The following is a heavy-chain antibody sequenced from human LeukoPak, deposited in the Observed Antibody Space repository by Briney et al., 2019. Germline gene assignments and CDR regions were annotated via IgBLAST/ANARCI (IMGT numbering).Heavy chain of an antibody. V-gene: IGHV3-11*04. J-gene: IGHJ6*03. CDR2: ISGSGHDI. CDR3: ARVKSSSSWYTRYYYYMDV. Sequence: KAGGSLRLSCAASGFTFSDSYMTWVRQAPGKGVEWVAYISGSGHDINYSDSVKGRFTISRDNAKNSLYLQMNSLRAEDTAVYYCARVKSSSSWYTRYYYYMDVWGKGTTVTVSS. D-gene: IGHD6-13*01. CDR1: GFTFSDSY.